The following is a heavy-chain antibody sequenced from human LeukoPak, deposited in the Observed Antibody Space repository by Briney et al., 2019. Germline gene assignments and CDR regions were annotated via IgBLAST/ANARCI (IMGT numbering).Heavy chain of an antibody. CDR1: GFTFSSYA. V-gene: IGHV3-30-3*01. CDR2: ISYDGSNK. D-gene: IGHD2-2*01. Sequence: PGRSLRLSCAASGFTFSSYAMHWVRQAPGKGLEWVAVISYDGSNKYYADSVKGRFTISRDNSKNTLYLQMNSLRAEDTAVYYCARDFQGYCSSTSCYVEGSTFDYWGRGTLVTVSS. CDR3: ARDFQGYCSSTSCYVEGSTFDY. J-gene: IGHJ4*02.